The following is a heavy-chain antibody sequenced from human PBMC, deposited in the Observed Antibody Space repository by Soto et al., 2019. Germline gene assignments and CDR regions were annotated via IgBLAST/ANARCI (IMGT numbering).Heavy chain of an antibody. D-gene: IGHD2-15*01. V-gene: IGHV4-31*03. CDR1: GGSISSGGYF. CDR2: IYYSGST. J-gene: IGHJ4*02. Sequence: SETLSLTCTVSGGSISSGGYFWSWIRQHPGKGLEWIGYIYYSGSTYYNPSLKSRVTISVDTSKNQFSLKLSSVTAADTAVYYCARVVVNGYCSGATCYSIDYWGQGTLVTAPQ. CDR3: ARVVVNGYCSGATCYSIDY.